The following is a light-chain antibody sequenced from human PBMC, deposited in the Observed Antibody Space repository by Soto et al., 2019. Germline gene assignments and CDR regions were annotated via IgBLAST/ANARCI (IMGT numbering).Light chain of an antibody. CDR2: AAS. CDR1: QSISSY. CDR3: QQSYSTPWT. Sequence: DIQMTQSPSSLSAFVGDRVTITCRASQSISSYLNWFQQTPGKAPKLLIYAASSLQSGVPSRFSGSGSGTDFTLTISSLQPEDFATYYCQQSYSTPWTFGQGTKVDIK. V-gene: IGKV1-39*01. J-gene: IGKJ1*01.